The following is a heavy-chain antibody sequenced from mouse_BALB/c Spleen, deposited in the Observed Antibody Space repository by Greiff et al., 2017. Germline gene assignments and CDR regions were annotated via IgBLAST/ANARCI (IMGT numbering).Heavy chain of an antibody. J-gene: IGHJ3*01. Sequence: QVQLKESGPGLVAPSQSLSITCTVSGFSLTSYGVHWVRQPPGKGLEWLGVIWAGGSTNYNSALMSRLSISKDNSKSQVFLKMNSLQTDDTAMYYCARERRSRLAYWGQGTLVTVSA. CDR1: GFSLTSYG. CDR3: ARERRSRLAY. V-gene: IGHV2-9*02. CDR2: IWAGGST.